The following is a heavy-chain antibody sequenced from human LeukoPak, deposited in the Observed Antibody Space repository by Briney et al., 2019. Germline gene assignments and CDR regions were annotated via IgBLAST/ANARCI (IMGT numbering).Heavy chain of an antibody. CDR2: ISYTGGT. CDR1: GGSLNSSPNR. V-gene: IGHV4-39*01. CDR3: ARHTKPCSGGSCNFDF. Sequence: TSETLSLTCSVSGGSLNSSPNRWGWIRQPPGRGLEWIGSISYTGGTYYNPSLKSRVTVSLDTSKKQFSLRLSSVTPADTAVYYCARHTKPCSGGSCNFDFWGQGSLVTVSS. D-gene: IGHD2-15*01. J-gene: IGHJ4*02.